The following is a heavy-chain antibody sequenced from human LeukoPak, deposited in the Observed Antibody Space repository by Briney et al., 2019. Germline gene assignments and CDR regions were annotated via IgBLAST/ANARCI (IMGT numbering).Heavy chain of an antibody. D-gene: IGHD2-21*02. CDR3: ARSEIFTYCGGDCYSGAFDI. Sequence: TTSGTLSLTCAVSGVSISSSNWWSWVRQPPGKGLEWIGEIYHSGSTYYNPSLKSRVTISVDRSKNQFSLKLSSVTAADTAVYYCARSEIFTYCGGDCYSGAFDIWGQGTMVTVSS. J-gene: IGHJ3*02. V-gene: IGHV4-4*02. CDR1: GVSISSSNW. CDR2: IYHSGST.